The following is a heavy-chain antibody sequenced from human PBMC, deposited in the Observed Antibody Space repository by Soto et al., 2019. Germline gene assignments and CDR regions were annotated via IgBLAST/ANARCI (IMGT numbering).Heavy chain of an antibody. CDR3: ARAVPGGFGELFAAFDI. V-gene: IGHV3-48*01. CDR1: GFTFSSYS. Sequence: EVQLVESGGGLVQPGGSLRLSCAASGFTFSSYSMNWVRQAPGKGLEWVSYISSSSSTIYYADSVKGRFTISRDNATNSLYLQMNSLRAEATAVYCWARAVPGGFGELFAAFDIWCQGTMVTVSS. J-gene: IGHJ3*02. D-gene: IGHD3-10*01. CDR2: ISSSSSTI.